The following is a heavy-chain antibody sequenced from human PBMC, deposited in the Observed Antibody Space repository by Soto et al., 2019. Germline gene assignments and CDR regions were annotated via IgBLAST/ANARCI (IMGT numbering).Heavy chain of an antibody. Sequence: ASETLSLTCAVYGGSFSGYYWSWIRQPPGKGLEWIGEINHSGSTNYNPSLKSRVTISVDTSKNQFSLKLSSVTAADTAVYYCARGGGCSGGSCHYPDYWGQGSLVTVSS. J-gene: IGHJ4*02. D-gene: IGHD2-15*01. CDR2: INHSGST. CDR1: GGSFSGYY. V-gene: IGHV4-34*01. CDR3: ARGGGCSGGSCHYPDY.